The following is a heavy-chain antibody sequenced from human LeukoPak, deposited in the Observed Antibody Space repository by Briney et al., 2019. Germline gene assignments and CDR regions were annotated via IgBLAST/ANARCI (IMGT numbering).Heavy chain of an antibody. CDR2: ISYDGTEK. Sequence: GGSLRLSCAASGFTFRGCGMHWVRQSPGKGLEWVAVISYDGTEKVYPDSVKGRFTISRDNSKNTLYLQMDSLRVEDTAVYFCVKEQSSGYYRVADFWGQGTLVTVSP. D-gene: IGHD6-19*01. CDR1: GFTFRGCG. J-gene: IGHJ4*02. V-gene: IGHV3-30*18. CDR3: VKEQSSGYYRVADF.